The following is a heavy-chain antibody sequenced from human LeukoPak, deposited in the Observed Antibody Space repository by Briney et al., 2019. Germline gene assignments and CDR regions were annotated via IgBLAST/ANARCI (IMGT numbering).Heavy chain of an antibody. J-gene: IGHJ6*02. V-gene: IGHV5-51*01. Sequence: GESLKISCKGSGYSFTSYWIGWVRQMLGKGLEWMGIIYPGDSDTRYSPSFQGQVTISADKSISTAYLQWSSLKASDTAMYYCARGRGVRRYDSSGYYHYYYYGMDVWGQGTTVTVSS. CDR3: ARGRGVRRYDSSGYYHYYYYGMDV. CDR2: IYPGDSDT. D-gene: IGHD3-22*01. CDR1: GYSFTSYW.